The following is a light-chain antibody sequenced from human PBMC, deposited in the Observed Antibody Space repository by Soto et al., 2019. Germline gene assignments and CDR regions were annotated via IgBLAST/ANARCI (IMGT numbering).Light chain of an antibody. CDR2: DVS. CDR1: SSDVGGYNY. CDR3: SSYTSSSTYV. V-gene: IGLV2-14*03. J-gene: IGLJ1*01. Sequence: LTQPASVSGSPGQSITISCTGTSSDVGGYNYISWYQQHPGKAPKLMIYDVSNRPSGVSNRFSGSKSGNTASLTISGLQAEDEADYYCSSYTSSSTYVFGTGTKVTVL.